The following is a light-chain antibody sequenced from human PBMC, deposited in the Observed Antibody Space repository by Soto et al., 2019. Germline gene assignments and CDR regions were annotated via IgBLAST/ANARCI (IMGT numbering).Light chain of an antibody. V-gene: IGKV3-11*01. J-gene: IGKJ4*01. CDR2: DAS. Sequence: EIVMTQSPATLSVSPGEGATVSCRASQSVSSYLAWYQQKPGQAPRLLIYDASNRATGIPARFSGGGSGTDFTLSISTLEPEDFAVYYCQQRNYPLTFGGGTKVDIK. CDR3: QQRNYPLT. CDR1: QSVSSY.